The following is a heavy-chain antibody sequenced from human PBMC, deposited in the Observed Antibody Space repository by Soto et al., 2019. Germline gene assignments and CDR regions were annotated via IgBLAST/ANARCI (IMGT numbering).Heavy chain of an antibody. D-gene: IGHD2-2*01. CDR3: ARDLDDQDCSSTSCYADGDYYYYMDV. V-gene: IGHV3-21*01. Sequence: GGSLRLSCAASGFTFSSYSMNWVRQAPGKGLEWVSSISSSSSYIYYADSVKGRFTISRDNAKNSLYLQMNSLRAEDTAVYYCARDLDDQDCSSTSCYADGDYYYYMDVWGKGTTVTVSS. CDR1: GFTFSSYS. CDR2: ISSSSSYI. J-gene: IGHJ6*03.